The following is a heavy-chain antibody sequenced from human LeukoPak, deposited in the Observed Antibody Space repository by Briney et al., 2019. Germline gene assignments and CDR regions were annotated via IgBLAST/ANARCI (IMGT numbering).Heavy chain of an antibody. V-gene: IGHV3-21*01. Sequence: GGSLRLSCAASGFTFSSYSMNWVRQAPGKGLEWVSSISSSSSYIYYADSVKGRFTISRDNAKNSLYLQMTSMRAEDTTVSSCARDTVPSLFGSFVLPPGPGLPMDVWGQGTTVTVSS. CDR1: GFTFSSYS. CDR2: ISSSSSYI. D-gene: IGHD3-10*01. CDR3: ARDTVPSLFGSFVLPPGPGLPMDV. J-gene: IGHJ6*02.